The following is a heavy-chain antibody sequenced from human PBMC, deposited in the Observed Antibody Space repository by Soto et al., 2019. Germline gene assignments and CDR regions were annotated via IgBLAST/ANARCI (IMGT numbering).Heavy chain of an antibody. Sequence: SETLSLTCTVSGASISGFYWSWIRKSAGKGLEWIGRIYATGTTDHNPSLKRRVMMSVDTSKKQFSLKLRSVTAADTAVYYCVRDGTKTLRDWFDPWGQGISVTVS. J-gene: IGHJ5*02. CDR1: GASISGFY. CDR3: VRDGTKTLRDWFDP. D-gene: IGHD1-1*01. V-gene: IGHV4-4*07. CDR2: IYATGTT.